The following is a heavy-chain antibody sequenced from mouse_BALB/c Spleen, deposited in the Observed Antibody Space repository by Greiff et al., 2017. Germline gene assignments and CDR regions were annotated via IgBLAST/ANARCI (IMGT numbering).Heavy chain of an antibody. CDR1: GYSITSCYS. V-gene: IGHV3-1*02. CDR2: IHYSGST. J-gene: IGHJ3*01. Sequence: DVKLQESGPDLVKPSQSLSLTCTVTGYSITSCYSWHWIRQFPGNILEWMGYIHYSGSTNYNPSLKSRISITRDTSKNQFFLQLNSVTTEDTATYYCAREGDYGSRRFAYWGQGTLVTVSA. D-gene: IGHD1-1*01. CDR3: AREGDYGSRRFAY.